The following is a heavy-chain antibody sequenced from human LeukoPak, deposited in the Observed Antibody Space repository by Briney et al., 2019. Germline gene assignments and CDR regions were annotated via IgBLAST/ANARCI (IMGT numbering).Heavy chain of an antibody. J-gene: IGHJ4*02. D-gene: IGHD4-17*01. CDR2: IYYTGST. CDR1: GGSINNYY. V-gene: IGHV4-59*08. CDR3: ARHGSDYYYYFDY. Sequence: PSETLSLTCTVSGGSINNYYWSWIRQPPGKGLEWIGYIYYTGSTDYNPSLKSRVTISVDTSKNQFSLKLSSVTAADTAVYSCARHGSDYYYYFDYWGQGTLVTVSS.